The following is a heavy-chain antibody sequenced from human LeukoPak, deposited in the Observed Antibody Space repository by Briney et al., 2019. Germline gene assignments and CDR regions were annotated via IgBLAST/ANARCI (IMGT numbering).Heavy chain of an antibody. CDR2: ISSSSSYI. CDR1: GFTFSSYS. D-gene: IGHD3-9*01. V-gene: IGHV3-21*01. J-gene: IGHJ4*02. Sequence: GGSPRLSCAASGFTFSSYSMNWVRQAPGKGLEWVSSISSSSSYIYYADSVKGRFTISRDNAKNSLYLQMNSLRAEDTAVYYCALGDILTGYIYWGQGTLVTVSS. CDR3: ALGDILTGYIY.